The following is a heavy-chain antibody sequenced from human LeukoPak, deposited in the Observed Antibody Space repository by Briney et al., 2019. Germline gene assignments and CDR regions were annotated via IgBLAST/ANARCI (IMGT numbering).Heavy chain of an antibody. J-gene: IGHJ6*03. V-gene: IGHV1-2*02. CDR3: AREGPYGDYDYYYYYMDV. CDR1: GYTFTGYY. CDR2: INPNSGGT. Sequence: ASVKVSCKASGYTFTGYYMHWVRQAPGQGLEWMGWINPNSGGTNYAQKFQGRVTMTRDTSISTAYMELSRLRSDDTAVYYCAREGPYGDYDYYYYYMDVWGKGTTVTVSS. D-gene: IGHD4-17*01.